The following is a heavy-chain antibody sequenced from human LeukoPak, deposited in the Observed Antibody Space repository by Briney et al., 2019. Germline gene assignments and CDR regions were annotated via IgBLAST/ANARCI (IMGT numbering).Heavy chain of an antibody. Sequence: SVKVSCKASGGTFSSYAISWVRQAPGQGLEWMGGIIPIFGTANYAQKFQGRVTITADESTSTAYMELSSLRSEDTAVYYCARGGYSRGLSTSGNWFDPWGQGTRVTVSS. CDR3: ARGGYSRGLSTSGNWFDP. D-gene: IGHD6-19*01. CDR2: IIPIFGTA. J-gene: IGHJ5*02. CDR1: GGTFSSYA. V-gene: IGHV1-69*13.